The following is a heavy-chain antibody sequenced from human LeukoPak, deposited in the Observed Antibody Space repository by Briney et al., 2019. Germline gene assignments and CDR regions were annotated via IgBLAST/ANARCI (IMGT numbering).Heavy chain of an antibody. D-gene: IGHD3-16*01. J-gene: IGHJ4*02. Sequence: GGSLRLSCAASGFTFSSYWMTWVRQAPGKGLEWVANIKQDGTKKYYADSVKGRFTISRDNTKNSLYLQMNSLRAEDTAVYYCARVWGTTASDHWGQGTLVMVSS. CDR1: GFTFSSYW. CDR2: IKQDGTKK. CDR3: ARVWGTTASDH. V-gene: IGHV3-7*01.